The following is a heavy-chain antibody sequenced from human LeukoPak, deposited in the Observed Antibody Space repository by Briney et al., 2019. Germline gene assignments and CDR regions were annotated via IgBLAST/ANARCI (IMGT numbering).Heavy chain of an antibody. D-gene: IGHD3-22*01. CDR3: AINRRDSSGYYEDY. J-gene: IGHJ4*02. CDR1: GFTFSSYA. Sequence: GGSLRLSCAATGFTFSSYAMSWVRQAPGKGLEWVSAISGSGGSTYYADSVKGRFTISRDNSKNTLYLQMNSLRAEDTAVYYCAINRRDSSGYYEDYWGQGTLVTVSS. V-gene: IGHV3-23*01. CDR2: ISGSGGST.